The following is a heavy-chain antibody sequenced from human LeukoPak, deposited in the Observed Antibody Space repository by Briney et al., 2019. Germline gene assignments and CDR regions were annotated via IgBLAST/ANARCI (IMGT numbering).Heavy chain of an antibody. CDR2: INPNSGDT. Sequence: GASVKVSCKASGYTFTGYYMHWVRQAPGQGLEWMGWINPNSGDTNYAQKFRGRVTMTRDTSISTAYMELSRLRSDDTAVYYCARESSSWAPIDYWGQGTLVTVSS. CDR1: GYTFTGYY. V-gene: IGHV1-2*02. D-gene: IGHD6-13*01. CDR3: ARESSSWAPIDY. J-gene: IGHJ4*02.